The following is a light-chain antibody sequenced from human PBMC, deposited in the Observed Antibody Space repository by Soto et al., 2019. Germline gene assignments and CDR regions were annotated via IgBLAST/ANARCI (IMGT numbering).Light chain of an antibody. CDR3: SSYTSSSTLHYV. Sequence: QSVLTQPASVSGSPGQSITISCTGTSSDVGGYNYVSWYQQHPGKAPKLMIYEVSNRPSGVSNRFSGSKSRNTASLTISGLQAEDEADYYCSSYTSSSTLHYVFGTRTKLTVL. CDR2: EVS. V-gene: IGLV2-14*01. J-gene: IGLJ1*01. CDR1: SSDVGGYNY.